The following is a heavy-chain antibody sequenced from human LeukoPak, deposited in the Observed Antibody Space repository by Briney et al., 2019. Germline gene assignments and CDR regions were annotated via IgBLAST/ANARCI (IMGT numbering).Heavy chain of an antibody. CDR1: GYTFTGYY. J-gene: IGHJ5*02. Sequence: GALVKVSCKASGYTFTGYYMHWVRQAPGQGLEWMGWINPNSGGTNYAQNFQGRVTMTRDPSISTAYMELNSLTSNDTAVYYCARTREYSSSWYFPPFDPWGQGTLVTVSS. CDR2: INPNSGGT. V-gene: IGHV1-2*02. CDR3: ARTREYSSSWYFPPFDP. D-gene: IGHD6-13*01.